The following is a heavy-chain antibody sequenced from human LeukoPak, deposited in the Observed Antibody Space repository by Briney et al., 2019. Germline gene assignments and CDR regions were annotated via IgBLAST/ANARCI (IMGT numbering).Heavy chain of an antibody. V-gene: IGHV3-23*01. J-gene: IGHJ6*02. Sequence: GGSLRLSCAASGLTFSSYAMSWVRQAPGKGLEWVSAISGSGGSTYYADSVKGRFTISRDNSKNTLYLQMNSLRAEDTAVYYCATILTGYHYYYYGMDVWGQGTTVTVSS. CDR3: ATILTGYHYYYYGMDV. D-gene: IGHD3-9*01. CDR1: GLTFSSYA. CDR2: ISGSGGST.